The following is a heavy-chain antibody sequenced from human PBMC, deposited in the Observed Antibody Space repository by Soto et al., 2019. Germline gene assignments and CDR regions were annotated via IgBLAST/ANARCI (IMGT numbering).Heavy chain of an antibody. CDR3: AGGSSTVTTSHVYYYYYGMDV. Sequence: ASVKVSCKASGGTFSSYAISWVRQAPGQGLEWMGGIIPIFGTANYAQKFQGRVTITADESTSTAYMELSSLRSEDTAVYYCAGGSSTVTTSHVYYYYYGMDVWGQGTTVTVSS. V-gene: IGHV1-69*13. D-gene: IGHD4-17*01. J-gene: IGHJ6*02. CDR2: IIPIFGTA. CDR1: GGTFSSYA.